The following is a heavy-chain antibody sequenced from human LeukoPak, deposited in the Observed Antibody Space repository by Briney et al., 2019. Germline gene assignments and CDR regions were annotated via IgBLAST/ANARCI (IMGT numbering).Heavy chain of an antibody. Sequence: GGSLRLSCAASGFTFSTYNMNWVRQAPGKGLEWVSSITSSSSYIYYADSVKGRFTISRDNAKNSLYLQMNSLRAEDTAVYYCAELGITMIGGVWGKGTTVTISS. CDR3: AELGITMIGGV. V-gene: IGHV3-21*01. CDR2: ITSSSSYI. J-gene: IGHJ6*04. CDR1: GFTFSTYN. D-gene: IGHD3-10*02.